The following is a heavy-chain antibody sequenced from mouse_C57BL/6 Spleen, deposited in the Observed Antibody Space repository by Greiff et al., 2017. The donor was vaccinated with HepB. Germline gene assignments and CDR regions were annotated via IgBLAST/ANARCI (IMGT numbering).Heavy chain of an antibody. CDR1: GYTFTSYW. Sequence: VQLQQPGAELVRPGSSVKLSCKASGYTFTSYWMDWVKQRPGQGLEWIGNIYPSDSETHYNQKFKDKATLTVDKSSSTAYMQLSSLTSEDSAVYYCARSRGLRRYFDVWGTGTTVTVSS. CDR2: IYPSDSET. J-gene: IGHJ1*03. V-gene: IGHV1-61*01. D-gene: IGHD2-4*01. CDR3: ARSRGLRRYFDV.